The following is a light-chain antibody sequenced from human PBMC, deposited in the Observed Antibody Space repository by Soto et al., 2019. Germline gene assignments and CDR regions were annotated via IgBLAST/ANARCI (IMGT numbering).Light chain of an antibody. J-gene: IGLJ1*01. CDR3: ASWDDTLNGFV. V-gene: IGLV1-44*01. CDR1: SSNIGSTT. CDR2: SND. Sequence: QSALAQPPSASGTPGQRVTISCSGSSSNIGSTTVSWYQQLPGAAPKLLIYSNDQWPSGVPDRFSGSKSGTSASLAISGLQSEDEADYYCASWDDTLNGFVFGTGTKVTV.